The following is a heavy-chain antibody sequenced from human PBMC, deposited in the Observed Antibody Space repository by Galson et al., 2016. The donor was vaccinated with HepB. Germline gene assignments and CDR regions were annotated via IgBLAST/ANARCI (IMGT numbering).Heavy chain of an antibody. D-gene: IGHD1-14*01. CDR3: AGEEIT. V-gene: IGHV4-4*07. J-gene: IGHJ4*02. Sequence: SETLSLTCSVSGGSISNSYWSWIRQPAGKELEWIGRIYSSGHTNYNPSLKSRVTMALDTSKTQVSLKLSSVTVADTAVYYCAGEEITWGQGALVTVSS. CDR2: IYSSGHT. CDR1: GGSISNSY.